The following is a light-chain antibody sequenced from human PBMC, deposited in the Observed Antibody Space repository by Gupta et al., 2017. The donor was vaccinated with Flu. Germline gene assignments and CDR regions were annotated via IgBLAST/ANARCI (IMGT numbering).Light chain of an antibody. Sequence: AYLSVSPGQTPALSGGDSQSVSSNLTRYQQKPGQAPRLLIYGASTRATGIPARFSGSGSGTEFTLTISSLQSEDFAVYYCQQYNNWPPWTFGQGTKVEIK. J-gene: IGKJ1*01. V-gene: IGKV3-15*01. CDR2: GAS. CDR1: QSVSSN. CDR3: QQYNNWPPWT.